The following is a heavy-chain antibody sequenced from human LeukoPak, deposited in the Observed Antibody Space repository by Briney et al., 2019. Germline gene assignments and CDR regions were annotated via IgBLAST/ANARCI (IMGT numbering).Heavy chain of an antibody. J-gene: IGHJ4*02. V-gene: IGHV1-8*01. D-gene: IGHD3-10*01. CDR1: GNTFTSYD. CDR2: MNPNRGNT. CDR3: ARVRATRVRGAQYYFDY. Sequence: ASVKVSCKASGNTFTSYDINWVRQATGQGLEWMGWMNPNRGNTGYAQKFQGRVTMTRNTSISTAYMELSSLRSEDTAVYYCARVRATRVRGAQYYFDYWGQGTLVTVSS.